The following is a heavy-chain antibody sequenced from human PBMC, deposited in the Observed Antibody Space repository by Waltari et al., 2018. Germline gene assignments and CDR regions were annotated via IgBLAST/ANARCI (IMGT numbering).Heavy chain of an antibody. V-gene: IGHV4-39*01. CDR1: GGSISSSSYY. CDR2: IYYRGST. D-gene: IGHD5-12*01. CDR3: ARTRDGYNLGYFDL. Sequence: QLQLQESGPGLVKPSETLSLTCTGSGGSISSSSYYWGWIRQPPGKGLGLIWGIYYRGSTDYTPSLKSRVTISVDTSKNQFSLKLSSVTAADTAVYYCARTRDGYNLGYFDLWGRGTLVTVSS. J-gene: IGHJ2*01.